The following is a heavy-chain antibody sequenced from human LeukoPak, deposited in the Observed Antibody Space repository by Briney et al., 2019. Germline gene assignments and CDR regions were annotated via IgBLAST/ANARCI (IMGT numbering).Heavy chain of an antibody. Sequence: ASVKVSCKASGYTFTSHDINLVRQATGQGLEWVGYINPNSGNTGYAQKFQGRVTLTRHTSTNTAYMELTSLRSEDTAVYYCTRVPRESYSHWGQGTLVTVSS. D-gene: IGHD1-26*01. CDR3: TRVPRESYSH. V-gene: IGHV1-8*01. J-gene: IGHJ4*02. CDR1: GYTFTSHD. CDR2: INPNSGNT.